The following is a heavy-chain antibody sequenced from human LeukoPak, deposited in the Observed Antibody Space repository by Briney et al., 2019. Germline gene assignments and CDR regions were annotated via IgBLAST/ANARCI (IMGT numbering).Heavy chain of an antibody. V-gene: IGHV4-61*05. J-gene: IGHJ4*02. D-gene: IGHD5-12*01. CDR3: ATVGPGYSGYFDY. CDR2: IYYSGST. Sequence: PSETLSLTCTVSGGSISTSSYYWSWIRQPPGKGLEWIGYIYYSGSTNYNPSLKSRVTISVDTSKNQFSLKLSSVTAADTAVYYCATVGPGYSGYFDYWGQGTLVTVSS. CDR1: GGSISTSSYY.